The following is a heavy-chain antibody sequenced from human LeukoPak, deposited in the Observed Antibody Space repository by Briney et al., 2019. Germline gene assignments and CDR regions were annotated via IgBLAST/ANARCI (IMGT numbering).Heavy chain of an antibody. J-gene: IGHJ6*02. V-gene: IGHV1-69*13. D-gene: IGHD5-18*01. Sequence: GASVTVSCTASGGTFSSYAISWVRQAPGQGLEWMGGIIPIFGTANYAQKFQGRVTITADESTSTAYMELSSLRSEDTAVYYCARDRRVDTAMVIYYGMDVWGQGTTVTVSS. CDR2: IIPIFGTA. CDR1: GGTFSSYA. CDR3: ARDRRVDTAMVIYYGMDV.